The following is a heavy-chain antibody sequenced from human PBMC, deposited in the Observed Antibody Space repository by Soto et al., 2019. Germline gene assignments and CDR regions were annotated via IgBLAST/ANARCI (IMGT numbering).Heavy chain of an antibody. Sequence: WGSLRLSCAASGFTFSSYGIHWVREAPGKGLEWVAVIWYDGSNKYYADSVKGRFTISRDNSKNTLYLQMNSLRAEDTAVYYCARETSEYYYDSSGYSNFDYCGQGTLVAVSS. D-gene: IGHD3-22*01. V-gene: IGHV3-33*01. CDR2: IWYDGSNK. CDR1: GFTFSSYG. J-gene: IGHJ4*02. CDR3: ARETSEYYYDSSGYSNFDY.